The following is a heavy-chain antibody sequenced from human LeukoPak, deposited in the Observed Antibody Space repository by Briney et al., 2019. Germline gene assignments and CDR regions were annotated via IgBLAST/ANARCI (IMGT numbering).Heavy chain of an antibody. CDR3: ARDPRLDY. J-gene: IGHJ4*02. Sequence: KPSETLSLTGTVAGGSISSYYWSWIRQPAGEGLGGIGLIYTSGSTNYNPSLKSRVTMSVDTSKNQFSLKLSSVSAADTVVYYCARDPRLDYWGQGTPVTVSS. CDR1: GGSISSYY. V-gene: IGHV4-4*07. CDR2: IYTSGST.